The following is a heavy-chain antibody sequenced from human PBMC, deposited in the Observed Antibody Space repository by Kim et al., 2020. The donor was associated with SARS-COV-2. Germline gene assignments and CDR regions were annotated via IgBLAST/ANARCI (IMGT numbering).Heavy chain of an antibody. CDR3: AKGYSSGWFCRAFDI. J-gene: IGHJ3*02. Sequence: GGSLRLSCAASGFTFSSSAMSWVRQAPGKGLEWVSAITDSGGNTYYADSVKGRFTISRDNSKNTLYLQMNSLRAEDTAVYYCAKGYSSGWFCRAFDIWGQGTMVTVSS. V-gene: IGHV3-23*01. CDR2: ITDSGGNT. CDR1: GFTFSSSA. D-gene: IGHD6-19*01.